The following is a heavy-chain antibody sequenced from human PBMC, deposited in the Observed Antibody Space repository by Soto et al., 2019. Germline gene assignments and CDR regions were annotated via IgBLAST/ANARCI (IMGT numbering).Heavy chain of an antibody. CDR1: GFTFSSYA. Sequence: PGGSLRLSCAASGFTFSSYAMSWVRQAPGKGLELVSAISGSGGSTYYADSVKGRFTISRDNSKNTLYLQMNSLRAEDTAVYYCVKVGSIPHDFWSGFLDYWGQGTLVTVSS. CDR2: ISGSGGST. D-gene: IGHD3-3*01. V-gene: IGHV3-23*01. CDR3: VKVGSIPHDFWSGFLDY. J-gene: IGHJ4*02.